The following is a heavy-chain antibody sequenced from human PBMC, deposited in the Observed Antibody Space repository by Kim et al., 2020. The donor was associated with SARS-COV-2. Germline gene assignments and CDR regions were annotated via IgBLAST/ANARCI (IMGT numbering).Heavy chain of an antibody. J-gene: IGHJ4*02. D-gene: IGHD4-17*01. CDR1: GFIFNNYN. CDR2: ISSNSHI. Sequence: GGTLRLSCAASGFIFNNYNMIWVRQAPGKGLEWVSSISSNSHIYHADSVKGRFTISRDNAKNSLYLQMNSLRAEDTAVYYCARERGADFGDYSLDYWGQG. V-gene: IGHV3-21*01. CDR3: ARERGADFGDYSLDY.